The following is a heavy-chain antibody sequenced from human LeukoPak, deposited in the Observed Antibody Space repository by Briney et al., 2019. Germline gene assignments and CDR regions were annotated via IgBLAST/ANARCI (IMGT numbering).Heavy chain of an antibody. CDR3: ARASVDDAFDI. Sequence: ASVKVSCKASGYTFTSYAMHWVRQAPGQRLEWTGWINAGNGNTKYSQKFQGRVTITRDTSASTAYMELSSLRSEDTAVYYCARASVDDAFDIWGQGTMVTVSS. J-gene: IGHJ3*02. D-gene: IGHD5-12*01. CDR1: GYTFTSYA. CDR2: INAGNGNT. V-gene: IGHV1-3*01.